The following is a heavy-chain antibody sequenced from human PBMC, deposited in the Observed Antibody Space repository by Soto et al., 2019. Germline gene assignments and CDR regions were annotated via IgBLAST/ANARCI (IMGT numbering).Heavy chain of an antibody. CDR1: GFSLTTGPAG. D-gene: IGHD2-21*02. V-gene: IGHV2-5*02. J-gene: IGHJ5*02. Sequence: QITLKESGPSLLKPTQTLTLTCTFSGFSLTTGPAGVGWIRQPPGKALEWLALIYWDDDRRYSSSLRSRLTITKDTSKDQLVLTMTNMDPVDTDTYYCAHTRGGGNSACFDAWGQGTLVTVSS. CDR3: AHTRGGGNSACFDA. CDR2: IYWDDDR.